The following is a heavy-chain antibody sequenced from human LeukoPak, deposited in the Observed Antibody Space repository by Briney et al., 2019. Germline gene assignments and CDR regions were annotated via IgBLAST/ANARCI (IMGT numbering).Heavy chain of an antibody. V-gene: IGHV5-51*01. CDR2: IHPGVSDT. CDR3: AASPPHCGADCPFDH. CDR1: GFTLTDHW. Sequence: GESLKISCKGSGFTLTDHWIAWVRQMPGRGLEWVGIIHPGVSDTPKSPSFQGHVAISVDSSISTAYLQWNSLKASETAMYYCAASPPHCGADCPFDHWGQGTLVTVSS. D-gene: IGHD2-21*02. J-gene: IGHJ4*02.